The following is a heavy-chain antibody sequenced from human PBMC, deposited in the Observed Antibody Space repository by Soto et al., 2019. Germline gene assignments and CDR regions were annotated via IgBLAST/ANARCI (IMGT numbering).Heavy chain of an antibody. CDR2: ISGSGGNT. CDR3: ARTRPGIAVFGHDS. V-gene: IGHV3-23*01. J-gene: IGHJ4*02. CDR1: GFTFSSYA. D-gene: IGHD6-19*01. Sequence: GGSLRLSCAASGFTFSSYAMSWVRQAPGKGLEWVSAISGSGGNTNYAQKLQGRVTMTTDTSTSTAYMELRSLRSDDTAVYYCARTRPGIAVFGHDSWGQGTLVTVSS.